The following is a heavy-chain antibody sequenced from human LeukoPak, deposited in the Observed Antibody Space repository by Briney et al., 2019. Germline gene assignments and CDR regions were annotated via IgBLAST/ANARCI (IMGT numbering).Heavy chain of an antibody. CDR2: ISGSGGST. V-gene: IGHV3-23*01. Sequence: GGSVRLSCAACGFTFSSYAMSWVRQAPGKGLEGVSAISGSGGSTYYADAVKGRFTISRDNSKNTLYRQMDSLRAEDPVVYYCTKVPGGAPIDYWGQGTLVTVSS. CDR3: TKVPGGAPIDY. CDR1: GFTFSSYA. D-gene: IGHD1-26*01. J-gene: IGHJ4*02.